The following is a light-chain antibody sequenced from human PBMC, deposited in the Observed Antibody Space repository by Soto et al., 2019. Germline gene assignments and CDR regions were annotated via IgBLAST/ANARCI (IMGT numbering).Light chain of an antibody. V-gene: IGKV1-12*01. CDR1: QDISGW. CDR2: AAS. CDR3: QQSYNGPFT. J-gene: IGKJ3*01. Sequence: DIQMTQSPSSVSASVGDRLTITCRASQDISGWLAWYQQKPGKAPKLLIYAASSLQSGVPSRFSGSGSGTYFTLTITNLQPEDFATYYCQQSYNGPFTFGPGTTVDIK.